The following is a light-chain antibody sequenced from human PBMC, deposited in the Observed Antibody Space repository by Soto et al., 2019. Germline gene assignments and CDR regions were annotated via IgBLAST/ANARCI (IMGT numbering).Light chain of an antibody. J-gene: IGKJ1*01. V-gene: IGKV3-15*01. CDR3: QQYNNWPRT. Sequence: EIVLTQSPGTLSLSPGERATLSCRASQTLSNSFIAWYQQKPGQAPRLLIYGASTRATGIPARFSGSGSGTEFTLTINSLQSEDFAVYYCQQYNNWPRTFGQGTKVDIK. CDR2: GAS. CDR1: QTLSNS.